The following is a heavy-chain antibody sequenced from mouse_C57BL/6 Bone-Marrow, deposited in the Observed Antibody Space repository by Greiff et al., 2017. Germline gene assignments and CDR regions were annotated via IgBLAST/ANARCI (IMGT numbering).Heavy chain of an antibody. CDR2: IHPNSGST. D-gene: IGHD4-1*01. CDR1: GYTFTSYW. Sequence: VQLQQPGAELVKPGASVKLSCKASGYTFTSYWMHWVKQRPGQGLAWIGMIHPNSGSTNYNEKFKSKATLTVDKSSSTAYMQLSSLTSEDSAVYYCARRLGGYYFDYWGQGTTLTVSS. J-gene: IGHJ2*01. V-gene: IGHV1-64*01. CDR3: ARRLGGYYFDY.